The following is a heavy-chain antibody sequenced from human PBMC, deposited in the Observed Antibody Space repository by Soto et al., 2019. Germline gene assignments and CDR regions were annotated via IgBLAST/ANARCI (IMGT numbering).Heavy chain of an antibody. CDR1: GGSFSGYY. V-gene: IGHV4-34*01. Sequence: SETLSLTCAVYGGSFSGYYWSWIRQPPGKGLEWIGEINHSGSTNYNPSLKSRVTISVDTSKNQFSLKLSSVTAADTAVYYCARGRMVVVPAAIRYYYYYGMDVWGQGTTVTVSS. J-gene: IGHJ6*02. D-gene: IGHD2-2*02. CDR2: INHSGST. CDR3: ARGRMVVVPAAIRYYYYYGMDV.